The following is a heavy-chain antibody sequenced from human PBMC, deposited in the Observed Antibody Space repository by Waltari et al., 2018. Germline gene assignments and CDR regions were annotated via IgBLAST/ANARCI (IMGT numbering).Heavy chain of an antibody. Sequence: VQLQKTGPGLVKPSGTLSLTCTVTARSISSDYWSCIRQHPGKGLEWNGYIYYSGSTNYTPSPKSRVTISVDTSKTQFSLKLSSVTAADTAVYYCARDQAFYSGYDFWSQGTLVTVSS. CDR3: ARDQAFYSGYDF. V-gene: IGHV4-59*01. D-gene: IGHD5-12*01. CDR2: IYYSGST. J-gene: IGHJ4*02. CDR1: ARSISSDY.